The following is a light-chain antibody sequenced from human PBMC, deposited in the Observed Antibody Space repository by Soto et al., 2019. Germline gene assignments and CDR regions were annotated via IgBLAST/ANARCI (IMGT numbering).Light chain of an antibody. CDR1: TGPVTTGHY. V-gene: IGLV7-46*01. CDR2: DTA. CDR3: LLSYRGDYV. Sequence: QAVVTQAPSLTVSPGGKVILTCGSTTGPVTTGHYPYWFQQKPGQAPRPLVYDTANISSWTPVRFTGSLVGGKAALTLSGAQPEDEAEYYCLLSYRGDYVFGPWTKVTVL. J-gene: IGLJ1*01.